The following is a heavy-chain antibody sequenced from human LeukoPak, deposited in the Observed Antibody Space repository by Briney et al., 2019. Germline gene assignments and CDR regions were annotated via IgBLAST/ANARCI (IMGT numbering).Heavy chain of an antibody. CDR1: GCTLTELS. J-gene: IGHJ3*02. Sequence: ASVKVSCKVSGCTLTELSMHWVRQAPGEGLEWMGGFDPEDGETIYAQKFQGRVTMTEDTSTDTAYMELSSLRSEDTAVYYCATDYGSGSYSHDAFDIWGQGTMVTVSS. V-gene: IGHV1-24*01. D-gene: IGHD3-10*01. CDR2: FDPEDGET. CDR3: ATDYGSGSYSHDAFDI.